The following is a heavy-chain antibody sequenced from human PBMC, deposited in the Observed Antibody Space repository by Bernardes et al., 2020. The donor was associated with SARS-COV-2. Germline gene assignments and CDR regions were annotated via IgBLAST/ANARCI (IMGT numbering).Heavy chain of an antibody. Sequence: SETLSLTCTVSGASISTGGYYWSWIRHHPGEGLEWIGHIYFSGSTSYNPSLRSRIIISMDTSKNQFSLRLSSVTAADTAVYYCARAAPRTAYYYDSEFDYWGQGTLVTVSS. D-gene: IGHD3-22*01. CDR1: GASISTGGYY. CDR2: IYFSGST. J-gene: IGHJ4*02. CDR3: ARAAPRTAYYYDSEFDY. V-gene: IGHV4-31*03.